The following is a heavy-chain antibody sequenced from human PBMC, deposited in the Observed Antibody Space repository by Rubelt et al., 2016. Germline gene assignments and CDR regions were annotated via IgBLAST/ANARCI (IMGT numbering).Heavy chain of an antibody. D-gene: IGHD3-22*01. CDR1: GYTFTSYA. V-gene: IGHV1-3*01. CDR2: INAGNGNK. Sequence: QVQLVQSGAEVKKPGASVKVSCKASGYTFTSYAMHWVRQAPGQRLEWMGWINAGNGNKKYSQEFQGSVTITRDPSASTGFMELSSLRSEDTAVYDCARTYYYDSSGYYPFDYWGQGTLVTVSS. CDR3: ARTYYYDSSGYYPFDY. J-gene: IGHJ4*02.